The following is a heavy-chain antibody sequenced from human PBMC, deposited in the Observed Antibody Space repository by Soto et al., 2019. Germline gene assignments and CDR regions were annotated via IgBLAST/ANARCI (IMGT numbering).Heavy chain of an antibody. D-gene: IGHD3-9*01. CDR1: CGSFSGYY. Sequence: ETLSLTCAFYCGSFSGYYWSWVRQPPGKGLEWIGEINHSGSTNYNPSLKSRVTISVDTSKNQFSLKLSSVTAADTAVYYCARVLYDILTGYYGRYYYYGMDVWGQGT. J-gene: IGHJ6*02. CDR2: INHSGST. V-gene: IGHV4-34*01. CDR3: ARVLYDILTGYYGRYYYYGMDV.